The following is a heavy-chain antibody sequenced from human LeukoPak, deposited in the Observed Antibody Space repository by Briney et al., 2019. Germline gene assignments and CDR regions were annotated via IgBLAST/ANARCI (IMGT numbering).Heavy chain of an antibody. V-gene: IGHV3-23*01. Sequence: PGGSLRLSCAASGFTFSSYAMSWVRQAPGKGLEWVSAISGSGGSTYYADSVKGRFTISRDNAKNSLYLQMNSLRAEDTAVYYCAREWEMEQWLVGVGDYFDYWGQGTLVTVSS. D-gene: IGHD6-19*01. CDR3: AREWEMEQWLVGVGDYFDY. CDR1: GFTFSSYA. CDR2: ISGSGGST. J-gene: IGHJ4*02.